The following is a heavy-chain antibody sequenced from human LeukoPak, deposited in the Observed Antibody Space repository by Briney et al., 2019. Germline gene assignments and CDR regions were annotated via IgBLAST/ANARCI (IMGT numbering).Heavy chain of an antibody. Sequence: GGSLRLSCAASGFTFSDFYMSWIRQAPGKGLEWLSYISPTDYTNYADSVKGRFTISRDNAKTSMYLQRNSLETEDTAVYYCTRPQRIEGNAFDVWGQGTMVSVSS. CDR3: TRPQRIEGNAFDV. CDR1: GFTFSDFY. CDR2: ISPTDYT. J-gene: IGHJ3*01. D-gene: IGHD2/OR15-2a*01. V-gene: IGHV3-11*03.